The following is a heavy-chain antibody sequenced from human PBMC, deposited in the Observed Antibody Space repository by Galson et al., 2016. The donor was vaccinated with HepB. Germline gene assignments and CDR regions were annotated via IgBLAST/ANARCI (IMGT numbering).Heavy chain of an antibody. CDR1: GFTFRNYA. V-gene: IGHV3-23*01. CDR2: ISGSGGST. D-gene: IGHD5-24*01. J-gene: IGHJ4*02. Sequence: SLRLSCAASGFTFRNYAMSWVRQAPGKGLEWVSAISGSGGSTYYADSVKGRFTISRDYSKNTLFLQMNSLRAEDMAVYYCAKDRERLQFIFLAFGVFDYWGQGTLVTVSS. CDR3: AKDRERLQFIFLAFGVFDY.